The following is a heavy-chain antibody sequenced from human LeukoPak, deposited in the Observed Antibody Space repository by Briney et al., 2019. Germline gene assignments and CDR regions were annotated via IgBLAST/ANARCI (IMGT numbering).Heavy chain of an antibody. D-gene: IGHD4-17*01. CDR3: ARAYPAASTVTTGDY. CDR2: ISAYNGNT. V-gene: IGHV1-18*01. J-gene: IGHJ4*02. CDR1: GYTFTSYG. Sequence: ASVKGSCKASGYTFTSYGISWVRQAPGQGLEWMGWISAYNGNTNYAQKLQGRVTMTTDTSTSTAYMELRSLRSDDTAVYYCARAYPAASTVTTGDYWGQGTLVTVSS.